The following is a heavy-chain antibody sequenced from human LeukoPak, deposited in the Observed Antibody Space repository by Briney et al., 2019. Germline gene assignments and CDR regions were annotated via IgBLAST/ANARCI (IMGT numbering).Heavy chain of an antibody. CDR2: IYDSGST. Sequence: SETLSLTCTVSGGSISSYYWSWIRQPPGKGLEWIGYIYDSGSTNYNPSLKSRVTISVDTSKNQFSLKLSSVTAADTAVYYCARDYIAGPGGRSADAFDTWGQGTLVTVSS. D-gene: IGHD6-19*01. CDR1: GGSISSYY. CDR3: ARDYIAGPGGRSADAFDT. V-gene: IGHV4-59*01. J-gene: IGHJ3*02.